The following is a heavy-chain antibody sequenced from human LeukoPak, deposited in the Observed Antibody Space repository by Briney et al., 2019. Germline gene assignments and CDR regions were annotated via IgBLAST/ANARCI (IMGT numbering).Heavy chain of an antibody. CDR2: IYTSGST. D-gene: IGHD1-26*01. Sequence: SETLSLTCTVSGYSISSYYWSWIRQPPGKGLEWIGYIYTSGSTNYNPSLKSRVTISVDTSKNQFSLKLSSVTAADTAVYYCARLTRVGATAHYYYYMDVWGKGTTVTVSS. CDR3: ARLTRVGATAHYYYYMDV. V-gene: IGHV4-4*09. J-gene: IGHJ6*03. CDR1: GYSISSYY.